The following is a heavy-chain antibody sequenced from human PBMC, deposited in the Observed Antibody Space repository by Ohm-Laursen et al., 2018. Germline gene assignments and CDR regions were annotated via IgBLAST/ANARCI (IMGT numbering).Heavy chain of an antibody. V-gene: IGHV1-58*01. CDR3: ARALLSKDGDYYYYGMDV. CDR2: IVVGSGNT. D-gene: IGHD2/OR15-2a*01. CDR1: GFTFTSSA. J-gene: IGHJ6*02. Sequence: SVKVSCKASGFTFTSSAVQWVRQARGQRLEWIGWIVVGSGNTNYAQKFQGRVTMTRNTSISTAYMELSSLRSEDTAVYYCARALLSKDGDYYYYGMDVWGQGTTVTVSS.